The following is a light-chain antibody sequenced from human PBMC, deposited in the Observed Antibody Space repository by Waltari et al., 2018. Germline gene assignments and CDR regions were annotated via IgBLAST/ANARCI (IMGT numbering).Light chain of an antibody. V-gene: IGLV2-14*01. CDR1: SSDVGGYNY. CDR3: SSYTSSSTLYV. J-gene: IGLJ1*01. Sequence: QSALTQPVSVSGSPGQSITISCTGTSSDVGGYNYVSWYQQHPGKAPKLMIYEVSKRPSGVSNRFSGSKSGNTASLTISGLQAEDEADYYCSSYTSSSTLYVFGTGTKVTVL. CDR2: EVS.